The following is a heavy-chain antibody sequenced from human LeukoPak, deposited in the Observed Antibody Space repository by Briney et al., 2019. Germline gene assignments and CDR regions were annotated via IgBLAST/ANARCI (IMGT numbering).Heavy chain of an antibody. Sequence: ASVKVSCKASGYTLTRYAMHWVRQAPGQRLEWMGWINAGNGNTKYSQKFQGRVTITRDTSASTAYMELSSLRSEDTAVYYCAREAQIAVQFDYWGQGTLVTVSS. CDR3: AREAQIAVQFDY. J-gene: IGHJ4*02. D-gene: IGHD6-19*01. V-gene: IGHV1-3*01. CDR1: GYTLTRYA. CDR2: INAGNGNT.